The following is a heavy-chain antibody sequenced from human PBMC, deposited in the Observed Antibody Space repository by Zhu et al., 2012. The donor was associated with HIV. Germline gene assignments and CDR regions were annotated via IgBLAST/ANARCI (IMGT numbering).Heavy chain of an antibody. J-gene: IGHJ4*02. V-gene: IGHV4-39*01. CDR3: MTLYYSGSETYVDY. Sequence: QVQVRESGPGLVKPSETLSLTCTVSGDSISSHFYFWDWIRQSPGKGLEWLGSLYYSGATYHKPSLKGRLTISVDTSKNEFSLNLNSVTAADTAVYYCMTLYYSGSETYVDYWGQGNAGHRLL. CDR2: LYYSGAT. CDR1: GDSISSHFYF. D-gene: IGHD3-10*01.